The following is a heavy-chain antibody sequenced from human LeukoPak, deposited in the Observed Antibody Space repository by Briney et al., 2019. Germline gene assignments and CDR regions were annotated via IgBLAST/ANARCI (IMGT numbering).Heavy chain of an antibody. CDR3: ARDSGSKTFDY. D-gene: IGHD1-26*01. CDR1: GFTFSSYS. J-gene: IGHJ4*02. V-gene: IGHV3-21*01. Sequence: GGSLRLSCAASGFTFSSYSMNWVRQAPGKGLEWVSSISSSSTHIYYADSVKGRFTISRDNAKNSLYLQMNSLRAEDTAVYFCARDSGSKTFDYWGQGTLVTVSS. CDR2: ISSSSTHI.